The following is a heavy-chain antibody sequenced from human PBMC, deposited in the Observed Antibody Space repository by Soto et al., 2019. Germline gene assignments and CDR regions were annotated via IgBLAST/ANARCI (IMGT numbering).Heavy chain of an antibody. J-gene: IGHJ4*02. Sequence: QVQLVQSGAEVKKPGASVKVSCQASGYTFASHYIHWVRQAPGQGLEWMGVINPHGGNTRYAQRFQDRLTLSTDTPTNTVYLDLSSLSSDDTAGYYCGRDTSGLDYWGQGTLVTVSS. CDR3: GRDTSGLDY. CDR2: INPHGGNT. V-gene: IGHV1-46*01. CDR1: GYTFASHY.